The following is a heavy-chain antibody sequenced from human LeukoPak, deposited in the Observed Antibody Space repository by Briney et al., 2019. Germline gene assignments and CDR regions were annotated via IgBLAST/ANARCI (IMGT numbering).Heavy chain of an antibody. D-gene: IGHD3-3*01. Sequence: TGRSLRLSCAASGFTFSSYWMSWVRQAPGKWLEWVANIKQDGSAKYYVDSVKGRFTISRDNAKNSLYLQMNSLRAEDTAVYYCARLREIPVFGVVTKSTSYFDYWGQGTLVTVSS. CDR3: ARLREIPVFGVVTKSTSYFDY. V-gene: IGHV3-7*01. CDR2: IKQDGSAK. CDR1: GFTFSSYW. J-gene: IGHJ4*02.